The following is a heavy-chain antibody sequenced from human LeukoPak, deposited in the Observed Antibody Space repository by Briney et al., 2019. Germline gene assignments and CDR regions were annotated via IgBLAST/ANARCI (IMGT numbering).Heavy chain of an antibody. D-gene: IGHD3-9*01. J-gene: IGHJ6*03. Sequence: KTSETLSLTCTVSGGSIRSYYWSWIRQPPGKGLEWIAYIYYSGSTNYNPSLKSRVTISVDTSKNQFSLKLSSVTAADTAVYYCARTLTVSHMDVWGKGTTVTVSS. CDR2: IYYSGST. CDR3: ARTLTVSHMDV. V-gene: IGHV4-59*12. CDR1: GGSIRSYY.